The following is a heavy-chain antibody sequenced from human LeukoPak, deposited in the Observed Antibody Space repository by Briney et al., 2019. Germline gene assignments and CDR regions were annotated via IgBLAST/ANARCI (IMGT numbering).Heavy chain of an antibody. D-gene: IGHD3-22*01. CDR1: GFTFSGYE. J-gene: IGHJ3*02. V-gene: IGHV3-48*03. Sequence: GGFLRLSCAASGFTFSGYEMNWVRQAPGKGLEWVSYISISGTTMLYADSVKGRFTISRDNSRTSLYLQMSSLRAEDTAVYYCARGGSSGYHYNAFDIWGLGTMVTVSS. CDR2: ISISGTTM. CDR3: ARGGSSGYHYNAFDI.